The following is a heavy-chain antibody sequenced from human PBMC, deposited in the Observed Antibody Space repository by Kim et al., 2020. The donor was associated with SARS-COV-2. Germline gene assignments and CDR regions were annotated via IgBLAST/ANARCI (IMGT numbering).Heavy chain of an antibody. D-gene: IGHD2-2*01. J-gene: IGHJ4*02. V-gene: IGHV1-46*01. CDR2: INPSGGTT. CDR1: GYTFTNYY. Sequence: ASVKVSCKASGYTFTNYYIHWVRQAPGQGLEWMGIINPSGGTTNYAQKFQGKVTMTSDTSTNTLYMELSSLGSEDTAVYYCARNAGSSPLPPDKDWGQGTLVTVSS. CDR3: ARNAGSSPLPPDKD.